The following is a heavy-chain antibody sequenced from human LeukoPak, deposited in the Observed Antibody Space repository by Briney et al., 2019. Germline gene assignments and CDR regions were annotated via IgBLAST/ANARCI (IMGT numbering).Heavy chain of an antibody. Sequence: GGSLRLSCAASGFTFDDYAMHWVRQAPGKGLEWVSGISWNSGSIGYADSVKGRFTISRDNAKNSLYLQMNSLRAEDTALYYCAKDTVPGHDYYDSSGYYHSLPDYWGQGTLVTVSS. CDR3: AKDTVPGHDYYDSSGYYHSLPDY. CDR2: ISWNSGSI. CDR1: GFTFDDYA. J-gene: IGHJ4*02. D-gene: IGHD3-22*01. V-gene: IGHV3-9*01.